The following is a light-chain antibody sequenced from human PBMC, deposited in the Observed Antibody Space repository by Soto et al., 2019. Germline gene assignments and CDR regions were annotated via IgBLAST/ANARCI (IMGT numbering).Light chain of an antibody. J-gene: IGKJ5*01. Sequence: IVLTQSPATLSVSPGERATLSCRASQSVSSNLAWHQQRPGQAPRLLIYGASTRATGVPASFSGGGAGKKFTLPSIRKQCKDVVVDSCRQHNKRPLDIGPGTRLEIK. CDR1: QSVSSN. CDR3: RQHNKRPLD. V-gene: IGKV3D-15*01. CDR2: GAS.